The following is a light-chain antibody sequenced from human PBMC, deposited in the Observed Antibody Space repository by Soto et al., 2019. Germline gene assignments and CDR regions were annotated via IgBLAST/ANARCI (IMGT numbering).Light chain of an antibody. CDR2: GAS. CDR1: QSVTRSY. J-gene: IGKJ1*01. CDR3: QQYGSSLPWT. Sequence: EIVLTQSPGTLSLSPGESATLSCRASQSVTRSYLAWYQQKPGQAPRLLIYGASSRATGIPDRFSGSGSGTDFSLTISRLEPEDFAEYYCQQYGSSLPWTFGQGTKVEIK. V-gene: IGKV3-20*01.